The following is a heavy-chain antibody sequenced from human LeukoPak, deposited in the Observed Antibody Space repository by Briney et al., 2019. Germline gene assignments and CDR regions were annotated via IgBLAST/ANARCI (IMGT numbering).Heavy chain of an antibody. CDR3: ARVQVSDDNWGFFDY. Sequence: ASVRVSFKATGYTFPANYMHWLRQPAGQGLAWMGWINPNSGGSNCAQKFQGRVTMTRETSISTAYMELSRLSSDDTAVYYCARVQVSDDNWGFFDYWGQGTLVTVSS. J-gene: IGHJ4*02. CDR2: INPNSGGS. CDR1: GYTFPANY. V-gene: IGHV1-2*02. D-gene: IGHD1-1*01.